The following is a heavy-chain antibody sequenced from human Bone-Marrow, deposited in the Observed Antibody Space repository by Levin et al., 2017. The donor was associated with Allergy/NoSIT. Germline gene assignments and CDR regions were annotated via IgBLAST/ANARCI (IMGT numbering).Heavy chain of an antibody. CDR2: IIPIFGTL. J-gene: IGHJ2*01. V-gene: IGHV1-69*13. Sequence: GASVKVSCKASGGTFTSYAISWVRQAPGQGLEWMGGIIPIFGTLSHAQKFQDRVTITADESTSTAYLELNNLRSEDTAIYYCAREGAGRGYCSGGLCDWYFDIWGRGTLVTVSS. CDR3: AREGAGRGYCSGGLCDWYFDI. D-gene: IGHD2-15*01. CDR1: GGTFTSYA.